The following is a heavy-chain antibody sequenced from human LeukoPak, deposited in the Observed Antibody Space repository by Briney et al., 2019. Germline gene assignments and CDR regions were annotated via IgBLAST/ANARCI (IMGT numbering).Heavy chain of an antibody. CDR2: ISSSSSYI. J-gene: IGHJ3*02. Sequence: NAGGSLRLSCAASGFTFSSYSMNWVRQAPGKGLEWVSSISSSSSYIYYADSVKGRFTISRDNAKNSLYLQMNSLRAEDTAVYYCARSRSYYYDSPGAFDIWGQGTMVTVSS. V-gene: IGHV3-21*01. D-gene: IGHD3-22*01. CDR3: ARSRSYYYDSPGAFDI. CDR1: GFTFSSYS.